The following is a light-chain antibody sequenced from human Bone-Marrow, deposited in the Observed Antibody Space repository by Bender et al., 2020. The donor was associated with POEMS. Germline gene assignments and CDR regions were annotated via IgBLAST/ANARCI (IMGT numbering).Light chain of an antibody. V-gene: IGLV2-8*01. CDR1: SSDVGGYDS. Sequence: QSALTQPASASGSPGQSVTISCTGTSSDVGGYDSVSWFQKHPGKAPKLMIYEDSKRPSGVPDRFSGSKSGNTASLTISGLQAEDEADYYCSSYTSSSTREFGGGTKLTVL. CDR2: EDS. J-gene: IGLJ3*02. CDR3: SSYTSSSTRE.